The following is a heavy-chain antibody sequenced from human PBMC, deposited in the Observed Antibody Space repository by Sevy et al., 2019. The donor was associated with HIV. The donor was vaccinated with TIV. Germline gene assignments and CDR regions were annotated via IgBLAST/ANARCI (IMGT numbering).Heavy chain of an antibody. CDR1: DGSISSQIYY. J-gene: IGHJ6*02. Sequence: SENLSLTCSVSDGSISSQIYYWTWIRQHPGKGLEWIGYIYYTGKTSYNPSLRSRLTISIDKSKNQFSLRLSSVTAADTAVYYCPRDDGYGNGWFPYYYYNGMDVWGQGTTVTVSS. CDR3: PRDDGYGNGWFPYYYYNGMDV. V-gene: IGHV4-31*03. D-gene: IGHD6-19*01. CDR2: IYYTGKT.